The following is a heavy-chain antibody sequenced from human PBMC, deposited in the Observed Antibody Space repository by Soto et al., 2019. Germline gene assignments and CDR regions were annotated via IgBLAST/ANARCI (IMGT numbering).Heavy chain of an antibody. CDR2: ISGSGGST. CDR1: GFTFSSYA. D-gene: IGHD5-12*01. J-gene: IGHJ4*02. CDR3: ARDVDIVATTQIHTFDY. Sequence: GGSLRLSCAASGFTFSSYAMNWVRQAPGKGLEWVSAISGSGGSTFYADSVKGRFTISVDTSKNQFSLKLSSVTAADTAVYYCARDVDIVATTQIHTFDYWGQGTLVTVSS. V-gene: IGHV3-23*01.